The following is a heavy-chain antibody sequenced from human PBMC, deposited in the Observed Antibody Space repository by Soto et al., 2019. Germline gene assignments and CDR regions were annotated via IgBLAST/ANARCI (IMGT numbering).Heavy chain of an antibody. V-gene: IGHV3-9*01. CDR1: GFTYSSHG. D-gene: IGHD4-17*01. J-gene: IGHJ4*02. CDR2: ISWNSGSI. CDR3: AKVREDYGDYAFDY. Sequence: GGSLRLSCAASGFTYSSHGMIWVRQAPGKGLEWVSGISWNSGSIGYADSVKGRFTISRDNAKNSLYLQMNSLRAEDTALYYCAKVREDYGDYAFDYWGQGTLVTVSS.